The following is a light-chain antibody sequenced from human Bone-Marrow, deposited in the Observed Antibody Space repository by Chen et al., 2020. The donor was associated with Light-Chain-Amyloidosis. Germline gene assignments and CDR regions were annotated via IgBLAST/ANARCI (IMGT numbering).Light chain of an antibody. J-gene: IGLJ2*01. CDR3: QSYDSKLDVV. CDR1: SSNIGAGYD. CDR2: ANT. Sequence: QSVLTQPPSVSGAPGQRVTISCTGTSSNIGAGYDVHWYQQLPGAAPKLLISANTNRPAGVPDRFSGSTSDTSASLAITGLQADDEADYYCQSYDSKLDVVFGGGTKVTVL. V-gene: IGLV1-40*01.